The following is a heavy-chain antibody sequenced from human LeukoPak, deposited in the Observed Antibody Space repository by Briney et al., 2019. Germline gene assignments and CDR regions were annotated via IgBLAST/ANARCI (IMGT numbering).Heavy chain of an antibody. J-gene: IGHJ6*03. CDR3: ARVARGDYYYYYMDV. D-gene: IGHD3-10*01. Sequence: GGSLRLSCAASGFTFSNYWMHWVRQAPGKGLVWVSRINTDGSSTSYVDSVKGRFTISRDNAKNRLYLQMNSLRAEDTALYYCARVARGDYYYYYMDVWGKGTTVTVSS. V-gene: IGHV3-74*01. CDR1: GFTFSNYW. CDR2: INTDGSST.